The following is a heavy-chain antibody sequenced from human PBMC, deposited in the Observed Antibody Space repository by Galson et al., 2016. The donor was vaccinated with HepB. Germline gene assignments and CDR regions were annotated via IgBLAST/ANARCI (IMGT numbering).Heavy chain of an antibody. J-gene: IGHJ4*02. CDR2: ISGGGGST. CDR3: AKSMNWNNHLLLF. D-gene: IGHD1/OR15-1a*01. CDR1: GFSISIYS. V-gene: IGHV3-23*01. Sequence: SLRLSCAASGFSISIYSMNWVRQAPGKGLEWVSAISGGGGSTYYADSVKGRFTISRDNSKNTVYLQMNSLRAEDTALYYCAKSMNWNNHLLLFWGQGTLVTVSS.